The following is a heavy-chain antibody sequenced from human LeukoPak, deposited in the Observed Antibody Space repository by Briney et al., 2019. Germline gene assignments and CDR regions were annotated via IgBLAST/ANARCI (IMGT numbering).Heavy chain of an antibody. J-gene: IGHJ4*02. CDR1: GGTFSNYA. CDR2: LSDSGTTT. CDR3: AKDRVGALLYFAC. V-gene: IGHV3-23*01. D-gene: IGHD1-26*01. Sequence: GGSLRLSCGASGGTFSNYAMSWVRQAPGKGLELVSALSDSGTTTYYADSVKGRFTISRDISKNTLYLQMNSLRVEDTAVYYCAKDRVGALLYFACWGQGPLVTVSS.